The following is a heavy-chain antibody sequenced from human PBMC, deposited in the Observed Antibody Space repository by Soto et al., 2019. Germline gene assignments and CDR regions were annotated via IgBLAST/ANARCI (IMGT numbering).Heavy chain of an antibody. CDR1: VFTFGSYW. J-gene: IGHJ6*02. V-gene: IGHV3-74*01. Sequence: GGSLRLSCAASVFTFGSYWMNWFRQAPGKGLVWVSRIDSDGSSATYADSVKGRFTTSRDNAKNTLYLQMSSLRVEDTAVYYCARGRPYGMDVWGQGTTVTVSS. CDR2: IDSDGSSA. CDR3: ARGRPYGMDV.